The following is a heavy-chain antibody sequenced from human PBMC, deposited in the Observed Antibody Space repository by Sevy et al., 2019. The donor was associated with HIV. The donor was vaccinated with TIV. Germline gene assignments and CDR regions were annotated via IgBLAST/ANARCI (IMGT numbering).Heavy chain of an antibody. V-gene: IGHV4-59*01. CDR3: ASTRYCSGGSCYLKEADAFDI. CDR2: IYYSGST. J-gene: IGHJ3*02. D-gene: IGHD2-15*01. Sequence: SETLSLTCTVSGGSISSYYWSWIRQPPGKGLEWIGYIYYSGSTNYNPSLKSRVTISVDTSKNQFSLKLSLVTAADTAVYYCASTRYCSGGSCYLKEADAFDIWGQGTMVTVSS. CDR1: GGSISSYY.